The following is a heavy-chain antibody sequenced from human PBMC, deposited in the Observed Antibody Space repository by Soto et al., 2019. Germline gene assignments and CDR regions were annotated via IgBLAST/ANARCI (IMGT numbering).Heavy chain of an antibody. Sequence: QVTLKESGPTLVKPTQTLTLTCTFSGFSLTSPGMNVGWIRQPPGKALEWLAVIYCVDDKRYSPSLKSRLIITKDTSTNQVVLTMTDMDPWAKSTYCFGQSEGSRCLCDNLGQGTRVIVSS. CDR3: GQSEGSRCLCDN. CDR1: GFSLTSPGMN. J-gene: IGHJ4*02. D-gene: IGHD6-13*01. V-gene: IGHV2-5*02. CDR2: IYCVDDK.